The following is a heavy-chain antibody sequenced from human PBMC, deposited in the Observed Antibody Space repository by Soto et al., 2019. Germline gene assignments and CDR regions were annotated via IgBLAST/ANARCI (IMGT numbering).Heavy chain of an antibody. CDR1: GFTFSSYG. D-gene: IGHD3-10*01. CDR2: IWYDGSNK. Sequence: GGSLRLSCAASGFTFSSYGMHWVRQAPGKGLEWVAVIWYDGSNKYYADSVKVRFTISRDNSKNTLYLQMNSLRVEDTAVYYCARARMVRGVISYYYYYGMDVWGQGTTVTVSS. CDR3: ARARMVRGVISYYYYYGMDV. J-gene: IGHJ6*02. V-gene: IGHV3-33*01.